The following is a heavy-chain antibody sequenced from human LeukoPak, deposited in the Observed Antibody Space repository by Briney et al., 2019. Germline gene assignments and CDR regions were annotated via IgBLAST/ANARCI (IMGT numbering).Heavy chain of an antibody. Sequence: LGGSLRLSCAASGFTFNSYWMSWVRQAPGKGLEWVANIKQDGSEKYYVDSWKGRFTISRDNAKNSLYLKMNSLRAEDTAVYYCARDGQSTYYYDSSSSDYWGQGTLVTVSS. CDR1: GFTFNSYW. D-gene: IGHD3-22*01. CDR3: ARDGQSTYYYDSSSSDY. CDR2: IKQDGSEK. J-gene: IGHJ4*02. V-gene: IGHV3-7*01.